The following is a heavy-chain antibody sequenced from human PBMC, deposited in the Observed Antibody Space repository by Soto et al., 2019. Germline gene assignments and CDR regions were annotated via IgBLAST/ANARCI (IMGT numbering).Heavy chain of an antibody. CDR2: IHHSGAT. CDR1: GGSMSSPNW. J-gene: IGHJ4*02. D-gene: IGHD3-10*01. Sequence: QVRLQESGPGLVKPSGTLSLTCLVSGGSMSSPNWWTWVRQAPVKGLEWIAEIHHSGATNYSPSLKSRAVISIDKSNNQYSLQLTYVTAADPAVYYCATGSPYYYGSGGMWDSWGRGALVTVSS. CDR3: ATGSPYYYGSGGMWDS. V-gene: IGHV4-4*02.